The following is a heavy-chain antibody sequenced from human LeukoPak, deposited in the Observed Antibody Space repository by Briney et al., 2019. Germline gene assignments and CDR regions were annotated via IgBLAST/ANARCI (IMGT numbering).Heavy chain of an antibody. D-gene: IGHD1-26*01. CDR2: VQYSGNT. V-gene: IGHV4-59*01. Sequence: SDTLSLTCTVSGGSISTYYWSWVRQSPGKGLEWIGCVQYSGNTKYNPLFKSRVTISVDTSKNQFSLRLSSVTTADTAMYFCARGINVGATSYWGQGTLVTVSA. CDR1: GGSISTYY. CDR3: ARGINVGATSY. J-gene: IGHJ4*02.